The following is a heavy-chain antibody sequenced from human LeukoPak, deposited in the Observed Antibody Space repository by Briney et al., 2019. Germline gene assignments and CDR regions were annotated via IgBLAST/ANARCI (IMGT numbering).Heavy chain of an antibody. Sequence: SETLSLTCTVSGGSISSSSYYWGWIRQPPGKGLEWIGYIYYSGSTYYNPSLKSRVTISVDTSKNQFSLKLSSVTAADTAVYYCAARIQLWQRGGGRRFDPWGQGTLVT. CDR3: AARIQLWQRGGGRRFDP. J-gene: IGHJ5*02. D-gene: IGHD5-18*01. CDR1: GGSISSSSYY. CDR2: IYYSGST. V-gene: IGHV4-39*01.